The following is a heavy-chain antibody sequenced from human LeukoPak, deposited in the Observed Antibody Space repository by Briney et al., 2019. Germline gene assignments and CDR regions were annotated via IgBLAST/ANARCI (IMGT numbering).Heavy chain of an antibody. CDR3: ARATIFGVVTRIATMDV. D-gene: IGHD3-3*01. V-gene: IGHV4-59*08. J-gene: IGHJ6*02. CDR2: IYYSGST. Sequence: SETLSLTRTVSGGSISSYYWSWIRQPPGKGLEWIGYIYYSGSTNYNPSLKSRVTISVDTSKNQFSLKLSSVTAADTAVYYCARATIFGVVTRIATMDVWGQGTTVTVSS. CDR1: GGSISSYY.